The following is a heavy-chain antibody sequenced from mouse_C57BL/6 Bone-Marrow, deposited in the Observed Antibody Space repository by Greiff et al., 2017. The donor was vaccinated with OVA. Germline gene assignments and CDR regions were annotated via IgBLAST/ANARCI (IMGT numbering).Heavy chain of an antibody. V-gene: IGHV1-81*01. CDR2: IYPRSGNT. CDR1: GYTFTSYG. D-gene: IGHD1-1*01. CDR3: ARYYYGSSYGYFDY. Sequence: VKLMESGAELARPGASVKLSCKASGYTFTSYGISWVKQRTGQGLEWIGEIYPRSGNTYYNEKFKGKATLTADKSSSTAYMELRSLTSEDSAVYFCARYYYGSSYGYFDYWGQGTTLTVSS. J-gene: IGHJ2*01.